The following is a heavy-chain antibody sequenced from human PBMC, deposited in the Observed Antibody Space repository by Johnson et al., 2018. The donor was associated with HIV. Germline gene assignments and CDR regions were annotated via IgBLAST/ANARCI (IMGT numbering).Heavy chain of an antibody. CDR2: IKQDGSEK. V-gene: IGHV3-7*02. J-gene: IGHJ3*01. Sequence: MLLVESGGNLVQPGGSLRLSCAASGFTFSRYWMSCVRQAPGKGLEWVANIKQDGSEKYYVDSVWGRFSISRDNAKSSLCLQMNSLRVDDTAVYYCARLRWGSGDPLHDAFDVWGQGTMVTVSS. D-gene: IGHD2-21*01. CDR1: GFTFSRYW. CDR3: ARLRWGSGDPLHDAFDV.